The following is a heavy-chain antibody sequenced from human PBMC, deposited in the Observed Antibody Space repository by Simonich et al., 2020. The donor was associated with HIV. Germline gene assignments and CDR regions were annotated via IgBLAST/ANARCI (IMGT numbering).Heavy chain of an antibody. Sequence: QVQLQQWGAGLLKPSETLSLTCAVYGGSFSGYYWSWIRQPPGKGLEWIGEIKHSGSTNYNPSLKSRVTISVDTSKNQFSLKLSSVTAADTAVYYCARGFYQRLYYFDYWGQGTLVTVSS. CDR2: IKHSGST. CDR3: ARGFYQRLYYFDY. J-gene: IGHJ4*02. CDR1: GGSFSGYY. V-gene: IGHV4-34*01. D-gene: IGHD2-2*01.